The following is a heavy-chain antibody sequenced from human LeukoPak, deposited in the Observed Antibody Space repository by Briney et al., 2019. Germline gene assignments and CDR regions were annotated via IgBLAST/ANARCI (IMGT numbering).Heavy chain of an antibody. CDR2: IIPIFGTA. Sequence: ASVKVSCKASGGTFSTYTITWVRQAPGQGLEWMGGIIPIFGTANYAQKFQGRVTITTDESTSTAYMELSSLRSDDTAVYYCARGPELERFDYWGQGTLVTVSS. CDR3: ARGPELERFDY. J-gene: IGHJ4*02. CDR1: GGTFSTYT. V-gene: IGHV1-69*05. D-gene: IGHD1-1*01.